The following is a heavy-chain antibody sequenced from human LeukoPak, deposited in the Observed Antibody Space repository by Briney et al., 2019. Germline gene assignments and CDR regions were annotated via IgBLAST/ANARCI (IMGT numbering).Heavy chain of an antibody. V-gene: IGHV4-59*08. J-gene: IGHJ4*02. Sequence: SETLSLTCTVSGGSISTYLWGWIRQPSRKGLGWIGYFSDSGSTNCNPSLKSRVTISVDTSKNQFSLKLSSVTAADTAVYYCAIRLGELSFMIGFVDYWGQGTLVTVSS. CDR2: FSDSGST. CDR3: AIRLGELSFMIGFVDY. D-gene: IGHD3-16*02. CDR1: GGSISTYL.